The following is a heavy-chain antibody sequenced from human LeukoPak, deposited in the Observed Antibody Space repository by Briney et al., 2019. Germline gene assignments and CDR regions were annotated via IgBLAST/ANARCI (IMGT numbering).Heavy chain of an antibody. CDR1: GFTFSSYG. CDR2: IPYDGSNK. D-gene: IGHD3-10*01. CDR3: AKDPWFGEPQFYYYYYYGMDV. Sequence: PGRSLRLSCAASGFTFSSYGMHWVRQAPGKGLEWVAVIPYDGSNKYYADSVKGRFTISRDNSKNTLYLQMNSLRAEDTAVYYCAKDPWFGEPQFYYYYYYGMDVWGKGTTVTVSS. J-gene: IGHJ6*04. V-gene: IGHV3-30*18.